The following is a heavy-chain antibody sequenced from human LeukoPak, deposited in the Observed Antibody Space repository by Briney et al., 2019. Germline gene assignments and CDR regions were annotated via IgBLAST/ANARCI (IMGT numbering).Heavy chain of an antibody. J-gene: IGHJ3*02. Sequence: GGSLRLSCAASGFTFSSYEMNWVRQAPGKGLEWVSYISSSGSTIYYADSVKGRFTISRDNAKNSLYLQMNSLRAEDTAVYYCARCGYSSSCDAFDIWGQGTMVTVSS. CDR3: ARCGYSSSCDAFDI. CDR1: GFTFSSYE. CDR2: ISSSGSTI. V-gene: IGHV3-48*03. D-gene: IGHD6-13*01.